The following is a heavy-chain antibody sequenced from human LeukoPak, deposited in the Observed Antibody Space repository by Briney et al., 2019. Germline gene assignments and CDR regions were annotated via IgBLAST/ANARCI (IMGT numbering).Heavy chain of an antibody. Sequence: PGGSLRLSCAASGFSFSSYSIHWVRQAPGKGLVWVAVISSDGNSKNFALSVKGRFAISRDNSKNTLFLQMNNLRSEDTALYYCVSPTADYPFLYYFDSWGQGTLVTVSS. CDR1: GFSFSSYS. CDR3: VSPTADYPFLYYFDS. D-gene: IGHD5-12*01. CDR2: ISSDGNSK. V-gene: IGHV3-30*09. J-gene: IGHJ4*02.